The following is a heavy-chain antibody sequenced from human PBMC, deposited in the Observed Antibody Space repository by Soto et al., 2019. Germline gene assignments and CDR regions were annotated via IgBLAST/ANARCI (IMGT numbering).Heavy chain of an antibody. Sequence: SETLSLTCAASGGSISSSNWWSWVRQPSGKGLEWIGEIYHSGSTNYNPSLKSRVTISVDKSKNQFSLKLSSVTAADTAVYYCASRYYDYVWGSYPYPFDPWGQGTLVTVSS. J-gene: IGHJ5*02. D-gene: IGHD3-16*02. V-gene: IGHV4-4*02. CDR1: GGSISSSNW. CDR2: IYHSGST. CDR3: ASRYYDYVWGSYPYPFDP.